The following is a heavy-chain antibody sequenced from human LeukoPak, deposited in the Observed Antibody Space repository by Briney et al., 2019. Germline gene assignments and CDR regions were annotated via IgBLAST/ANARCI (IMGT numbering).Heavy chain of an antibody. CDR1: GFTFDDYA. D-gene: IGHD1-26*01. CDR2: ISWNSGSI. J-gene: IGHJ5*02. CDR3: AKDIRSPHIVGATWFDP. V-gene: IGHV3-9*01. Sequence: PGRSLRLSCAASGFTFDDYAMHWVRQAPGKGLEWVSGISWNSGSIGYADSVKGRFTISRDNAKNSLYLQMNSLRAEDTALYYCAKDIRSPHIVGATWFDPWGQGTLVTVSS.